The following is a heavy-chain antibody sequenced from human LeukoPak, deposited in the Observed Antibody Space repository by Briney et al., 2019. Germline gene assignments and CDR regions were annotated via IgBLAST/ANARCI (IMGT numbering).Heavy chain of an antibody. CDR1: GFTFSSYA. Sequence: GRSLRLSCAASGFTFSSYAMHWVPQAPGKGLEWVAVISYEGRNKYYADSVKGRFTISRDNSKNTLYLQMNSLRAEDTAVYYCARSSLGSGSTLFDYWGQGTLVTVSS. CDR3: ARSSLGSGSTLFDY. D-gene: IGHD3-10*01. CDR2: ISYEGRNK. J-gene: IGHJ4*02. V-gene: IGHV3-30*04.